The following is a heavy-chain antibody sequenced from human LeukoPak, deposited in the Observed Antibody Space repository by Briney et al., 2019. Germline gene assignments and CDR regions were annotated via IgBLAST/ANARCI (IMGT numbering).Heavy chain of an antibody. V-gene: IGHV4-30-2*03. J-gene: IGHJ3*02. D-gene: IGHD6-19*01. Sequence: SQTLSLTCTVSGGSISSGGYYWSWIRQHPGKGLEWIGSIYYSGSTYYNPSLKSRVTISVDTSKNQFSLKLSSVTAADTAVYYCARQWQWLVEDAFDIWGQGTMVTVSS. CDR2: IYYSGST. CDR1: GGSISSGGYY. CDR3: ARQWQWLVEDAFDI.